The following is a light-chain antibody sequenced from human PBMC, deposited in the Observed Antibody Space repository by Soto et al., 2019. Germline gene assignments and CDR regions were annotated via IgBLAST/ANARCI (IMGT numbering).Light chain of an antibody. J-gene: IGKJ4*01. V-gene: IGKV3-15*01. CDR1: QSVSSN. CDR3: QQYNKFPSLT. CDR2: GAS. Sequence: IVMTQSPATLSVSPGERATLSCRASQSVSSNLAWYHQKPGQAPRLLIYGASTRATGIPARFSGSGCGTEFTITISSLQSEDFAVYYCQQYNKFPSLTFGGGTKVEIK.